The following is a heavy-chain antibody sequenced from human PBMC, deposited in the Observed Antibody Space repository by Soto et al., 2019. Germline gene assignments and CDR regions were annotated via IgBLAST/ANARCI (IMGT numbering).Heavy chain of an antibody. D-gene: IGHD6-19*01. J-gene: IGHJ4*02. Sequence: QVHLVQSGAEVKKPGSSVKLSCKASGGTFSSSTLTWVRQAPGQGLEWVGGIIPLLGTGNYAQRFQGRVTITADRSTSTAYMELSSLTSEDTALYFCARGAASTGWFNFRGQGTLVTVSS. V-gene: IGHV1-69*06. CDR2: IIPLLGTG. CDR1: GGTFSSST. CDR3: ARGAASTGWFNF.